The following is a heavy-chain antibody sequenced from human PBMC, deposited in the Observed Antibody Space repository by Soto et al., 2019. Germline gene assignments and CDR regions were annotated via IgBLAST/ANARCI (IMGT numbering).Heavy chain of an antibody. V-gene: IGHV3-23*01. CDR2: ISGSGGST. J-gene: IGHJ4*02. CDR3: AKRNRQWLVSSY. D-gene: IGHD6-19*01. CDR1: GFTFSSYA. Sequence: GGSLRLSCAASGFTFSSYAMSWVRQSPGKGLEWVSAISGSGGSTYYADSVKGRFTISRDNSKNTLYLQMNSLRAEDTAVYYCAKRNRQWLVSSYWGQGTLVTVSS.